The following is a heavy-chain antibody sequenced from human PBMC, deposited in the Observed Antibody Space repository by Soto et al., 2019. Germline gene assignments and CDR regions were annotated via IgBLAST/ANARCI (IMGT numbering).Heavy chain of an antibody. CDR2: IYSSGSA. Sequence: TSETLSLTCTVSGGSIRSGGYYWSWIRQHQGKGLEWIGYIYSSGSAYYNPSLKSRVTISVDTSKNQFSLKLSSVTAADTAVYYCARHTRHGYSSGGWFDPWGQGTLVTVSS. J-gene: IGHJ5*02. D-gene: IGHD6-19*01. CDR1: GGSIRSGGYY. V-gene: IGHV4-39*01. CDR3: ARHTRHGYSSGGWFDP.